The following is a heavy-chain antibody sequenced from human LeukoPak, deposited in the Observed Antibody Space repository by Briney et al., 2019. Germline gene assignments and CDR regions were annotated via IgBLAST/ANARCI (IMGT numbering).Heavy chain of an antibody. CDR2: INHSGST. J-gene: IGHJ6*02. Sequence: PSETLSLTCAVYGGSFSGYYWSWIRQPPGKGLEWIGEINHSGSTNYNPSLKSRVTISVDTPKNQFSLKLSSVTAADTAVYYCARVRVPSYYYGMDVWGQGTTVTVSS. V-gene: IGHV4-34*01. D-gene: IGHD1-1*01. CDR1: GGSFSGYY. CDR3: ARVRVPSYYYGMDV.